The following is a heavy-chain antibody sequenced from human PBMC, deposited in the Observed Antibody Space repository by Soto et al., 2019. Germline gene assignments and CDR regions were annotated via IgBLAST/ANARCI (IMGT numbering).Heavy chain of an antibody. J-gene: IGHJ6*02. V-gene: IGHV1-2*02. D-gene: IGHD1-7*01. CDR1: GYTFTGYY. Sequence: GASVKVSCKASGYTFTGYYMHWVRQAPGQGLEWMGWINPNSGGTNYAQKFQGRVTMTRDTSISTAYMELSRLRSDDTAVYYCARDDTWLSWNYPPRYYYYGMDVWGQGTTVTVS. CDR2: INPNSGGT. CDR3: ARDDTWLSWNYPPRYYYYGMDV.